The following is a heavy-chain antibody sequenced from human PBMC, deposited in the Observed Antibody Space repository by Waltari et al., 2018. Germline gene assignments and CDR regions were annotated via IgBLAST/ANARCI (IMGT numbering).Heavy chain of an antibody. J-gene: IGHJ4*02. CDR1: GYSISSGYY. CDR2: IYHSGST. Sequence: QVQLQESGPGLVKPSETLSLTCAVSGYSISSGYYWGWIRQPPGKGLEWIGSIYHSGSTYYNPSLKSRVTISVDTSKNQFSLKLSSVTAADTAVYYCARHGYSSSPGYWGQGTLVTVSS. V-gene: IGHV4-38-2*01. D-gene: IGHD6-6*01. CDR3: ARHGYSSSPGY.